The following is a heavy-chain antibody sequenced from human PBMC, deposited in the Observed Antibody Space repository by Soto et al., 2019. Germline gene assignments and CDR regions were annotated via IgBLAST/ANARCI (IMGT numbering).Heavy chain of an antibody. CDR1: GYTFTSYA. CDR2: INAGNGNT. D-gene: IGHD2-2*01. V-gene: IGHV1-3*01. J-gene: IGHJ4*02. CDR3: ARTQLPIVVVPAAIGY. Sequence: ASVKVSCKASGYTFTSYAMHWVRQAPGQRLEWMGWINAGNGNTKYSQKFQGRVTITRDTSASTAYMELSSLRSEDTAVYYCARTQLPIVVVPAAIGYWGQGTLVTV.